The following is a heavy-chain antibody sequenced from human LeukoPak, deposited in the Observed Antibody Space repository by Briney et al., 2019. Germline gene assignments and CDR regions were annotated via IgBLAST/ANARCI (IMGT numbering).Heavy chain of an antibody. CDR1: GYTFSSYG. Sequence: GASVKVSCKASGYTFSSYGLNWVRQAPGQGLEWMGWISAYNGNTNYAQKLQGRVTMTTDTSTSTAYMELRSLRSDDTAVYYCAREIAVAAIDYWGQGTLVTVSS. J-gene: IGHJ4*02. CDR2: ISAYNGNT. V-gene: IGHV1-18*01. D-gene: IGHD6-19*01. CDR3: AREIAVAAIDY.